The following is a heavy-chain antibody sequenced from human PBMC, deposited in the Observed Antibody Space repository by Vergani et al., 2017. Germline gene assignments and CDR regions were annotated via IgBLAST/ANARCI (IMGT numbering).Heavy chain of an antibody. D-gene: IGHD2-15*01. CDR3: ARDKTVVVVAATPHYYGMDV. CDR1: GFTFSDYY. J-gene: IGHJ6*02. Sequence: QVQLVESGGGLVKPGGSLRLSCAASGFTFSDYYMSWIRQAPGKGLEWVSYISSSSSYKNYADSVKGRFTISRDNAKNSLYLQMNSLRAEDTAVYYCARDKTVVVVAATPHYYGMDVWGQGTTVTVSS. CDR2: ISSSSSYK. V-gene: IGHV3-11*05.